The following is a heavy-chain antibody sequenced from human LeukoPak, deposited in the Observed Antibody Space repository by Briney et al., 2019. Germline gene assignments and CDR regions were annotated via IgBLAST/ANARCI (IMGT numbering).Heavy chain of an antibody. CDR2: IYPDDSDT. CDR3: ARREVGGDSSSGFEYYYYMDV. V-gene: IGHV5-51*01. D-gene: IGHD3-3*01. CDR1: GYTFTNYW. J-gene: IGHJ6*03. Sequence: GESLKISCKASGYTFTNYWIGWVRQMPGKGLEWMGIIYPDDSDTKYSPSFQGQVTISVDESISTAYLQWSSLKASDTAIYYCARREVGGDSSSGFEYYYYMDVWGKGTAVTVSS.